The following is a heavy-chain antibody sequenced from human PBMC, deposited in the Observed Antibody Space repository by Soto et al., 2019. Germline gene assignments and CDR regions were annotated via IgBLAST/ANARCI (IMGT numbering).Heavy chain of an antibody. V-gene: IGHV3-30*18. D-gene: IGHD1-7*01. Sequence: PGGSLRLSCAASGFTFSSCGMHWVRQAPGKGLEWVAVISYDGSNKYYADSVKGRFTISRDNSKNTLYLQMNSLRAEDTAVYYCAKHPNYEEFDYWGQGTLVTVSS. J-gene: IGHJ4*02. CDR3: AKHPNYEEFDY. CDR2: ISYDGSNK. CDR1: GFTFSSCG.